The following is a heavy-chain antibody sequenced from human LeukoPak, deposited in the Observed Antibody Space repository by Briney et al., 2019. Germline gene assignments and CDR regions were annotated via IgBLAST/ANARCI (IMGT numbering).Heavy chain of an antibody. CDR1: GFTFSDHY. V-gene: IGHV3-72*01. CDR3: ARVARPAQPFDY. CDR2: TRNKANRYTT. J-gene: IGHJ4*02. Sequence: GGSLRLSCAVSGFTFSDHYMDWVRQAPGKGLEWVGLTRNKANRYTTEYAASVKGRFTISRDDSKSSLYLQMNSLKIEDTAVYYCARVARPAQPFDYWGQGTLVTVSS.